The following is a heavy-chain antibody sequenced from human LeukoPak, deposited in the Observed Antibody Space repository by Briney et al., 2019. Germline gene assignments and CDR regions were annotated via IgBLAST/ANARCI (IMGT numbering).Heavy chain of an antibody. CDR1: GYTFTSYG. V-gene: IGHV1-69*13. CDR3: ARVAQMPRLFDY. D-gene: IGHD2-2*01. J-gene: IGHJ4*02. CDR2: IIPIFGTA. Sequence: GASVKVSCKASGYTFTSYGISWVRQAPGQGLEWMGGIIPIFGTANYAQKFQGRVTITADESTSTAYMELSSLRSEDTAVYYCARVAQMPRLFDYWGQGTLVTVSS.